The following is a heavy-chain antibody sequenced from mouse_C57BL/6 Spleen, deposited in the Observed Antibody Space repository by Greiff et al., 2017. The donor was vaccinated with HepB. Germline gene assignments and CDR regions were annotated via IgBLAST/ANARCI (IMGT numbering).Heavy chain of an antibody. CDR1: GYTFTSYW. CDR2: IDPSDSET. J-gene: IGHJ2*01. Sequence: VQLQQPGAELVRPGSSVKLSCKASGYTFTSYWMHWVKQRPIQGLEWIGNIDPSDSETHYNQKFKDKATLTVDKSSSTAYMQLSSLTSEDSAVYYCAGGGYDNGYFDYWGQGTPLTVSS. D-gene: IGHD2-10*02. V-gene: IGHV1-52*01. CDR3: AGGGYDNGYFDY.